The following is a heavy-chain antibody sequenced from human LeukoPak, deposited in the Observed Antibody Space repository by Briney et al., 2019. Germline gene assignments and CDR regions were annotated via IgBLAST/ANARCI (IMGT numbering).Heavy chain of an antibody. V-gene: IGHV4-4*07. CDR1: GGSISNYY. CDR2: IYSSGTT. Sequence: SETLSLTCNVSGGSISNYYWTWIRQPAGKGLEWIGRIYSSGTTTYNPSLKSRVAMSVDTSRNQFSLKLSSVTAADTAVYYCAGVSPIAVAGSSYYYAMDVWGQGTTVTVSS. CDR3: AGVSPIAVAGSSYYYAMDV. D-gene: IGHD6-19*01. J-gene: IGHJ6*02.